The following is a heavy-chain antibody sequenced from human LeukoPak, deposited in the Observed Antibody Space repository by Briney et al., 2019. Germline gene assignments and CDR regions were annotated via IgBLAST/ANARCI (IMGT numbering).Heavy chain of an antibody. J-gene: IGHJ6*03. CDR3: AKDSNYYYMDI. V-gene: IGHV3-30*18. CDR1: GFTFSSYG. CDR2: ISYHGTNK. Sequence: GGSLRLSCAASGFTFSSYGMHWVRQAPGKGLEWVALISYHGTNKYYADSVKGRFTISRDNSKNTLYLQMNSLRAEDTAVYYCAKDSNYYYMDIWGKGTTVTVSS.